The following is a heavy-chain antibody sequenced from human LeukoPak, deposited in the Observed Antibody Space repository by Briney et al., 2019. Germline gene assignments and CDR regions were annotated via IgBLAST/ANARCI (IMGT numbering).Heavy chain of an antibody. J-gene: IGHJ3*02. CDR3: AKSSGSYYPDAFDI. Sequence: GGSLRLSCAASGFTFSSYAMSWVRQAPGKGLEWVSTISSSGDSTYYTDYTDYVKGRFTISRDNSKNTLYLQINSLRAEDTAIYYCAKSSGSYYPDAFDIWGQGTMVTVSS. D-gene: IGHD1-26*01. V-gene: IGHV3-23*01. CDR1: GFTFSSYA. CDR2: ISSSGDST.